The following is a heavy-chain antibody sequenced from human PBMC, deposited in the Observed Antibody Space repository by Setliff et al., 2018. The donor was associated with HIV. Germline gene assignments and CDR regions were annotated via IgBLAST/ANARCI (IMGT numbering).Heavy chain of an antibody. D-gene: IGHD3-10*01. CDR1: GFTFDGYT. CDR2: ISWNGGSK. J-gene: IGHJ4*02. CDR3: AKDNLYSSGIYQFDY. V-gene: IGHV3-43D*04. Sequence: PGGSLRLSCAASGFTFDGYTMHWVRQAPGKGLEWISLISWNGGSKDYAESVKGRFTISRDNSKNSLYLQMNSLGAEDTAVYYCAKDNLYSSGIYQFDYWGQGTMVTSPQ.